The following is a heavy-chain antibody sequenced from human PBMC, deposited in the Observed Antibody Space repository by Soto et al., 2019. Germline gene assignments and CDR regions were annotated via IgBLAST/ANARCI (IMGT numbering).Heavy chain of an antibody. CDR1: GFTFSGSA. J-gene: IGHJ4*02. CDR2: IRSKANSYAT. CDR3: TRHPLMESSPPYYDILTGSDY. V-gene: IGHV3-73*01. D-gene: IGHD3-9*01. Sequence: TGGSLRLSCAASGFTFSGSAMHWVRQASGKGLEWVGRIRSKANSYATAYAASVKGRFTISRDDSKNTAYLQMNSLKTEDTAVYYCTRHPLMESSPPYYDILTGSDYWGQGTLVTVSS.